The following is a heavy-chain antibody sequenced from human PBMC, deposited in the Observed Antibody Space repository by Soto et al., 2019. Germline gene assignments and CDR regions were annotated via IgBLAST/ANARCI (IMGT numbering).Heavy chain of an antibody. CDR3: ARLRTTETTGRAFDV. D-gene: IGHD4-17*01. V-gene: IGHV4-4*02. CDR2: IYHSGTT. Sequence: SETLSLTCAVSGGSISSNNWWSWVRQPPGKGLEWIGEIYHSGTTNYNPSLKSRATISVDTSKNQFSLKLSSVTAADTAVYYCARLRTTETTGRAFDVWGQGTKVTVSS. J-gene: IGHJ3*01. CDR1: GGSISSNNW.